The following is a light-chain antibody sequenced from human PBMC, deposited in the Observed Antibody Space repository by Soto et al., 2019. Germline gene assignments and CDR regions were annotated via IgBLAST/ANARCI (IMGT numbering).Light chain of an antibody. Sequence: QSVLTQPPCVSGSHGQSVTISCTGTSSDVGSYNRVSWYQQPPGTAPKLMIHEVSNRPSGVPDRFSGSKSGNTASLTISGLQAEDEADYYCSSYTSSSTLVFGGGTKLTAL. CDR3: SSYTSSSTLV. J-gene: IGLJ2*01. V-gene: IGLV2-18*02. CDR2: EVS. CDR1: SSDVGSYNR.